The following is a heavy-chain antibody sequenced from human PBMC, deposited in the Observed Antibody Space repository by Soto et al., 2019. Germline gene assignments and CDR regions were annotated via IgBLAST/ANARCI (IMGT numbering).Heavy chain of an antibody. CDR1: GGSISSGDYY. CDR3: ARGLVGVAARRNWFDP. D-gene: IGHD2-15*01. V-gene: IGHV4-30-4*01. J-gene: IGHJ5*02. CDR2: IYYSGST. Sequence: SETLSLTCTVSGGSISSGDYYWSWIRQPPGKGLEWIGYIYYSGSTYYNPSLKSRVTISVDTSKNQFSLKLSSVTAADTAVYYCARGLVGVAARRNWFDPWGQGTLVTSPQ.